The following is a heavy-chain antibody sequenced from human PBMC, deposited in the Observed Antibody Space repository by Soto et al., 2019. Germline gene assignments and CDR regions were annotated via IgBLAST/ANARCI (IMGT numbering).Heavy chain of an antibody. V-gene: IGHV3-30*18. J-gene: IGHJ4*02. D-gene: IGHD4-17*01. CDR3: AKDVNYGGNYFDY. Sequence: GGSLRLSCAASGFTFSSYGMHWVRQAPGKGLEWVAVISYDGSNKYYADSVKGRFTISRDNSKNTLYLQMNSLRAEDTAVYYCAKDVNYGGNYFDYWGQGTLVTVSS. CDR1: GFTFSSYG. CDR2: ISYDGSNK.